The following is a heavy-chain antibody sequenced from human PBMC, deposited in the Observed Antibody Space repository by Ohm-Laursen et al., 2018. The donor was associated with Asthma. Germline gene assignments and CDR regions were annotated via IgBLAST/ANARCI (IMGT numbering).Heavy chain of an antibody. J-gene: IGHJ3*02. Sequence: SSVKVSCKASGGTFSSYAISWVRQAPGQGLEWMGGIIPIFGTANYAQKFQGRVTITADESTSTAYMELSSLRSEDTAVYYCARDRKSYDILTDYGPHYDAFDIWGQGTMVTVSS. CDR1: GGTFSSYA. V-gene: IGHV1-69*01. CDR3: ARDRKSYDILTDYGPHYDAFDI. D-gene: IGHD3-9*01. CDR2: IIPIFGTA.